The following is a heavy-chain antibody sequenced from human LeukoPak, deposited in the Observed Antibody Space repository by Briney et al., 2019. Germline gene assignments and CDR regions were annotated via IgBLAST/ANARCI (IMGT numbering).Heavy chain of an antibody. CDR3: ARGKYDFWGGSTFDY. J-gene: IGHJ4*02. V-gene: IGHV3-30*09. D-gene: IGHD3-3*01. Sequence: GGSLRLSCAASGFTFTFYAMHWVRQAPGKGLEWMAFILNDGRNKYYADSVKGRFAISRDNNKKTVFLQMNSLTAEDTAVYYCARGKYDFWGGSTFDYWGQGTLVTVSS. CDR1: GFTFTFYA. CDR2: ILNDGRNK.